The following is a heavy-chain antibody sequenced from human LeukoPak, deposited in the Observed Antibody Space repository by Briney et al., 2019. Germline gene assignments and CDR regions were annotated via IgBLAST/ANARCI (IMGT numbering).Heavy chain of an antibody. Sequence: SETLSLTCAVYGGPFSGYYWSWIRQPPGKGLEWIGEINHSGSTNYNPSLKSRVTISVDTSKNQFSLKLSSVTAADTAVYYCARGPGPDIVVVPAAPRGAFDIWGQGTMVTVSS. D-gene: IGHD2-2*01. J-gene: IGHJ3*02. CDR2: INHSGST. CDR3: ARGPGPDIVVVPAAPRGAFDI. V-gene: IGHV4-34*01. CDR1: GGPFSGYY.